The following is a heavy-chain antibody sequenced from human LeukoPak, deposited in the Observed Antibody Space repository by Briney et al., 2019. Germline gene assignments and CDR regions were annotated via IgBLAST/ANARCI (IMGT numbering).Heavy chain of an antibody. CDR2: ISWDGGTR. CDR3: AKEGEEMAAFDY. CDR1: GFTFDDYT. V-gene: IGHV3-43*01. D-gene: IGHD5-24*01. J-gene: IGHJ4*02. Sequence: GGSLRLSCAASGFTFDDYTMHWVRQAPGKGLEWVSLISWDGGTRYYADSVKGRFTISRDNSKNSLYLQMNSLRTEDTALYYCAKEGEEMAAFDYWGQGTLVTVSS.